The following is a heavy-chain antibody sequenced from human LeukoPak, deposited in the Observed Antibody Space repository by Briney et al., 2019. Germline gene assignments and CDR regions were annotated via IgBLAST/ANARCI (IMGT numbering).Heavy chain of an antibody. CDR1: GFTVSSNY. D-gene: IGHD2-2*01. V-gene: IGHV3-53*01. J-gene: IGHJ6*03. CDR2: IYSGGST. CDR3: AREVGGIVVVPAAMLTFRYYYYMDV. Sequence: GGSLRLSCAASGFTVSSNYMSWVRQAPGKGLEWVSVIYSGGSTYYADSVKGRFTISRDNSKNTLYLQMNSLRAEDTAVYYCAREVGGIVVVPAAMLTFRYYYYMDVWGKGTTVTVSS.